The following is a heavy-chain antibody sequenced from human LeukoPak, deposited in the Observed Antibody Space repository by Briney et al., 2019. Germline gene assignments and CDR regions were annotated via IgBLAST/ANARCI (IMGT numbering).Heavy chain of an antibody. CDR2: IYSGGST. Sequence: GGSLRLSCAASGFTVSSNYMSWLRQAQGKGLEWVSVIYSGGSTYSADSVKGRFTISRDNSKNTLYLQMNSLRAEDTAVYYCARDHLGPHPRVLLHYGMDVWGQGTTVTVSS. CDR3: ARDHLGPHPRVLLHYGMDV. J-gene: IGHJ6*02. D-gene: IGHD3-16*01. V-gene: IGHV3-53*01. CDR1: GFTVSSNY.